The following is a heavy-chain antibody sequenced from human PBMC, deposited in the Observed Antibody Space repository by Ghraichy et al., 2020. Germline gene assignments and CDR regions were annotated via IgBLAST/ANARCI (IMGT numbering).Heavy chain of an antibody. D-gene: IGHD4-17*01. CDR1: GFTFSSYW. CDR2: IKQDGSEK. CDR3: ARGDYGDYGVWGRDAFDI. J-gene: IGHJ3*02. Sequence: GGSLRLSCAASGFTFSSYWMSWVRQAPGKGLEWVANIKQDGSEKYYVDSVKGRFTISRDNAKNSLYLQMNSLRAEDTAVYYCARGDYGDYGVWGRDAFDIWGQGTMVTVSS. V-gene: IGHV3-7*01.